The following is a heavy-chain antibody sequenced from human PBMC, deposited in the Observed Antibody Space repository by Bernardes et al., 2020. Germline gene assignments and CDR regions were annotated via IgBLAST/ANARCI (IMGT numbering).Heavy chain of an antibody. V-gene: IGHV4-30-4*01. CDR1: GGSISSGDYY. CDR3: ARRVLYAVDGGWFDP. J-gene: IGHJ5*02. Sequence: SETLSLTCTVSGGSISSGDYYWSWIRQPPGKGLEWIGYIYYSGSTYYNPSLKSRVTISVDTSKNQFSLKLSSVTAADTAVYYCARRVLYAVDGGWFDPWGQGTLVTVSS. D-gene: IGHD2-8*01. CDR2: IYYSGST.